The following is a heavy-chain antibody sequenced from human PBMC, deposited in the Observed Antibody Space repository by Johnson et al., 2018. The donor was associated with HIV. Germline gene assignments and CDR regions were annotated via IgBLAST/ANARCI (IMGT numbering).Heavy chain of an antibody. J-gene: IGHJ3*01. CDR3: ARALADG. CDR2: IKQDGNEK. Sequence: VQLVESGGGLVKPGGSLRLSCAASGFTFTSYGMHWVRQAPGKGLEWVASIKQDGNEKYYVDSVKGRFTISRDNAKNSVDLQMNSLRAEDTAVYYCARALADGWGQGTMVTVSS. V-gene: IGHV3-7*03. D-gene: IGHD2-8*01. CDR1: GFTFTSYG.